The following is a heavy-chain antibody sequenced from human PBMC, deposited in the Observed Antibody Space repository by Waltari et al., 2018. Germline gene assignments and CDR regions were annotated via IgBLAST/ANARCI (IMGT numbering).Heavy chain of an antibody. CDR1: GYTFTSYA. CDR2: MNPNSGNT. D-gene: IGHD3-22*01. V-gene: IGHV1-8*01. CDR3: ARKRYYYDSSGYWNWFDP. J-gene: IGHJ5*02. Sequence: QVQLVQSGAEVKKPGASVKVSCKASGYTFTSYAINWVRQATGQGLEWMGLMNPNSGNTGYAQKFQGRVTMTRNTSISTAYMELSSLRSEDTAVYYCARKRYYYDSSGYWNWFDPWGQGTLVTVSS.